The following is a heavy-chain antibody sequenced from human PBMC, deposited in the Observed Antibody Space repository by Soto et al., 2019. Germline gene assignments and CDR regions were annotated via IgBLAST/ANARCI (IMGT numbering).Heavy chain of an antibody. V-gene: IGHV3-7*01. J-gene: IGHJ5*02. Sequence: GGSLRLSCAASGFTFSSYWMSWVRQAPGKGLEWVANIKQDGSEKYYVDSVKGRFTISRDNAKNSLYLQMNSLRAEDTAVYYCASRGHFLWFGELLAPGQFDPWGQGTLVTVSS. D-gene: IGHD3-10*01. CDR3: ASRGHFLWFGELLAPGQFDP. CDR1: GFTFSSYW. CDR2: IKQDGSEK.